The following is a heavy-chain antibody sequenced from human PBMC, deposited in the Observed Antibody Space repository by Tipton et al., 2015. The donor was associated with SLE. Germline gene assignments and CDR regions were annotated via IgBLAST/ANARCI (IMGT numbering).Heavy chain of an antibody. Sequence: SLRLSCAASGFSFSSYSMNWVRQAPGKGLEWVGFIRYDGSNKYYADSVKGRFTISRDNSKNTLYLQMNSLRAEDTAVYHCAKSQGIAAAGYFDYWGQGTLVTVSS. CDR1: GFSFSSYS. CDR3: AKSQGIAAAGYFDY. V-gene: IGHV3-30*02. CDR2: IRYDGSNK. J-gene: IGHJ4*02. D-gene: IGHD6-13*01.